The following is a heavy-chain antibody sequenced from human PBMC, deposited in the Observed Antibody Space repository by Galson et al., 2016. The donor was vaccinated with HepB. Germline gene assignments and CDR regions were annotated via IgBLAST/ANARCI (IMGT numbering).Heavy chain of an antibody. Sequence: SLRLSCAASGFTFSSYWMHWVRQDPGKGLVWVSGINSDGSSTRYADSVKGRFTISRDNAKNTLYLQMNSLRAEDTAVYYCARLTVVAGSDYWGQGTLVTVSS. V-gene: IGHV3-74*01. J-gene: IGHJ4*02. CDR3: ARLTVVAGSDY. D-gene: IGHD6-19*01. CDR1: GFTFSSYW. CDR2: INSDGSST.